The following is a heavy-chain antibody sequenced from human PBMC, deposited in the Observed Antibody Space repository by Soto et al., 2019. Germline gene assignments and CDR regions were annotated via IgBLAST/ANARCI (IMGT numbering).Heavy chain of an antibody. CDR1: GYTFTGYY. Sequence: EASVKVSCKASGYTFTGYYMHWVRQAPGQGLEWMGWISAYNGNTNYAQKLQGRVTMTTDTSTSTAYMELRSLRSDDTAVYYCARDAPPADYWGQGTLVTVSS. V-gene: IGHV1-18*04. J-gene: IGHJ4*02. CDR3: ARDAPPADY. CDR2: ISAYNGNT.